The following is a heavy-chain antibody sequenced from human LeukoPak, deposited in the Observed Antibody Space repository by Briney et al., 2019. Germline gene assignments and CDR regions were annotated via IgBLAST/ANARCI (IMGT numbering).Heavy chain of an antibody. D-gene: IGHD6-13*01. Sequence: PSETLSLTCAVYGGSFSSYYWSWIREPPGKGLEWIGEINDSGGTNYNPSLKSRVTISVDTSKNQFSLKLSSVTAADTAVYYCARDGRAAAGRDFWGRGTPVTVSS. CDR2: INDSGGT. CDR3: ARDGRAAAGRDF. J-gene: IGHJ4*02. V-gene: IGHV4-34*01. CDR1: GGSFSSYY.